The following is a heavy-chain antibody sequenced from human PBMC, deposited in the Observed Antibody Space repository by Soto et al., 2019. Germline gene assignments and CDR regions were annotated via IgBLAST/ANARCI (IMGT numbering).Heavy chain of an antibody. D-gene: IGHD2-8*01. CDR2: IYYSGST. V-gene: IGHV4-59*01. Sequence: SETLSLTCTVSGGSISSYYWSWIRQPPGKGLEWIGYIYYSGSTNYNPSLKSRVTISVDTSKNQFSLKLSSVTAADTAVYYCARVHCTNGVCYGVEMATIYSNYYYGMDVWGQGTTVTVSS. CDR1: GGSISSYY. CDR3: ARVHCTNGVCYGVEMATIYSNYYYGMDV. J-gene: IGHJ6*02.